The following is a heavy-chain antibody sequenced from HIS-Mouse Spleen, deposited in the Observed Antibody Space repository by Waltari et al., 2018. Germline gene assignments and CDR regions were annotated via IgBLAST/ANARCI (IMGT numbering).Heavy chain of an antibody. Sequence: QLQLQESGPGLVTPSETLSLTCTVSGGSIISSSYYWGWIRQPPGKGLEWIGSIYYSGSTYYNPSLKSRVTISVDTSKNQFSLKLSSVTAEDTAVYYCAREIPYSSSWYDWYFDLWGRGTLVTVSS. CDR1: GGSIISSSYY. J-gene: IGHJ2*01. V-gene: IGHV4-39*07. CDR3: AREIPYSSSWYDWYFDL. CDR2: IYYSGST. D-gene: IGHD6-13*01.